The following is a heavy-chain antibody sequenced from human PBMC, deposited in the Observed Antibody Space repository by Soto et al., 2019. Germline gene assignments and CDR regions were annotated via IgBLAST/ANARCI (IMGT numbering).Heavy chain of an antibody. D-gene: IGHD4-17*01. Sequence: GASVKVSCKASGGTFSSYAISWVRQAPGQGLEWMGGIIPIFGTATYAQKFQGRVTITADESTSTAYMELSSLRSEDTAVYYCASSIYDYASGFPIDYWGQGTLVTVSS. J-gene: IGHJ4*02. CDR3: ASSIYDYASGFPIDY. CDR1: GGTFSSYA. V-gene: IGHV1-69*13. CDR2: IIPIFGTA.